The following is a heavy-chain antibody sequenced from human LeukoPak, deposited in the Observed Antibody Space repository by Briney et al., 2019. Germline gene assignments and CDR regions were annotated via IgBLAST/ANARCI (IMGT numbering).Heavy chain of an antibody. J-gene: IGHJ4*02. CDR1: GYTFTSYG. D-gene: IGHD4-17*01. Sequence: GASVKVSCKASGYTFTSYGISWVRQATGQGLEWMGWMNPNSGNTGYAQKFQGRVTISRDTSISTAYMELSSLRSEDTAVYYCARVYGDVDYWGQGTLVTVSS. CDR3: ARVYGDVDY. CDR2: MNPNSGNT. V-gene: IGHV1-8*03.